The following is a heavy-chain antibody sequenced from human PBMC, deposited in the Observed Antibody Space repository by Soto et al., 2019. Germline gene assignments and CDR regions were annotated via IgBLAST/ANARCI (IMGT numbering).Heavy chain of an antibody. CDR3: ARATVDSYFDY. Sequence: QVQLVESGGGVVQPGRSLRLSCAASGFTFSSYAMHWVRQAPGKGPEWVAVISYDGSNKYYADSVKGRFTISRDNSKNTLYLQMNSLRAEDTAVYYCARATVDSYFDYWGQGTLVTVSS. J-gene: IGHJ4*02. D-gene: IGHD3-3*01. V-gene: IGHV3-30-3*01. CDR2: ISYDGSNK. CDR1: GFTFSSYA.